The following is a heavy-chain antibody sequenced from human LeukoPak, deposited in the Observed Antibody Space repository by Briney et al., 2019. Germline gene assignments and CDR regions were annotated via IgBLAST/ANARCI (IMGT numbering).Heavy chain of an antibody. CDR3: ARETMVRGVFPPAYDY. V-gene: IGHV1-69*13. CDR2: IIPICGTA. Sequence: SVKVSCRASGGTFSSYAISWVRQAPGQRLELIGGIIPICGTANYAQKFQGRVTITADESTSTAYMELSSLRSEDTAVYYCARETMVRGVFPPAYDYWGQGTLVSVSS. J-gene: IGHJ4*02. D-gene: IGHD3-10*01. CDR1: GGTFSSYA.